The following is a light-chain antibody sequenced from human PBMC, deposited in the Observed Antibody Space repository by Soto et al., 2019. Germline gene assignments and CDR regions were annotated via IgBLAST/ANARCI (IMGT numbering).Light chain of an antibody. CDR1: QSVSSSY. J-gene: IGKJ3*01. CDR3: QQYADSPIT. CDR2: DAS. V-gene: IGKV3-20*01. Sequence: EIVLTQSPGTLSLSPGERATLSCRASQSVSSSYLAWYQQKPGQAPRLLIYDASARATGIPDTFSGSGSGTDFPLTISRLEPEDSAVYYCQQYADSPITFGPGTKVDVK.